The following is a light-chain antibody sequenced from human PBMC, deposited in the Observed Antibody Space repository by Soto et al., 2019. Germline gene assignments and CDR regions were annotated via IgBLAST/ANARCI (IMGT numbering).Light chain of an antibody. V-gene: IGLV2-14*01. CDR1: SSDVGGYDY. J-gene: IGLJ2*01. Sequence: QSALTQPASVSGSPGQSITLSCTGTSSDVGGYDYVSWYQHHPGKAPKLMIYEVSNRPSGISNHFSGSKSGNTASLTISGLQAEDEADYYCSSYTTTSTQVFGGGTKLTVL. CDR3: SSYTTTSTQV. CDR2: EVS.